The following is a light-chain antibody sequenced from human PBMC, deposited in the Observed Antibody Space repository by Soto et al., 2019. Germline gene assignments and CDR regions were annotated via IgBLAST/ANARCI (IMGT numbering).Light chain of an antibody. CDR1: SSDVGGYNY. CDR3: CSYAGIYSNVYV. Sequence: QSALTQPRSVSGSPGRSVTISCSGTSSDVGGYNYVSWYQQHPGKAPKLIIYDVTKWPSGVPDRFSGSKSGNTASLTISGLQAEDEADYYCCSYAGIYSNVYVFGTGTKLTVL. CDR2: DVT. J-gene: IGLJ1*01. V-gene: IGLV2-11*01.